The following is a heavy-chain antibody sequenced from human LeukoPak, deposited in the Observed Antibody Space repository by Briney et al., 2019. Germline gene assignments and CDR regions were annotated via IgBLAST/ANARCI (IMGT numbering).Heavy chain of an antibody. J-gene: IGHJ4*02. Sequence: PGGSLRLSCAASGFTFSSYVMSWVRQAPGKGLEWVSAISASGGNTYDADSEKGRFTIYRDNSKNTLGLQMNRLRAEDTAVYYCAKGHCSSASCYAFDSWGQGTLVTVSS. CDR2: ISASGGNT. CDR3: AKGHCSSASCYAFDS. D-gene: IGHD2-2*01. CDR1: GFTFSSYV. V-gene: IGHV3-23*01.